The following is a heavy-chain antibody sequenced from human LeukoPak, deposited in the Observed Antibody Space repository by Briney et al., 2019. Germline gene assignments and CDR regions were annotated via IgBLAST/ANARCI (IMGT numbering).Heavy chain of an antibody. CDR2: ISAYNGNT. V-gene: IGHV1-18*01. Sequence: ASVKVSCKASGYTFTSYGISWVRQAPGQGLEWMGWISAYNGNTNYAQKLQGRVTMTTDTSTSTAYMELRSLRSDDTAVYYCARESVDPAMGFGFDYWGQGTLVTVSS. D-gene: IGHD5-18*01. J-gene: IGHJ4*02. CDR1: GYTFTSYG. CDR3: ARESVDPAMGFGFDY.